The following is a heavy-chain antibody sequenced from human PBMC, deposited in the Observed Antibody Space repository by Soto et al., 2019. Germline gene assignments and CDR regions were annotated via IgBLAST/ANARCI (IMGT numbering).Heavy chain of an antibody. Sequence: PGGSLRLSCAASGFTFRTYSMNWVRQVPGKGLEWVSAIGSDSTYIFYADSVKGRFTISRDNAKNSLYLQINSLRAEDTAVYYCARDLGVTATGPSLDYWGQGTQVTVSS. V-gene: IGHV3-21*01. CDR3: ARDLGVTATGPSLDY. J-gene: IGHJ4*02. CDR1: GFTFRTYS. D-gene: IGHD6-25*01. CDR2: IGSDSTYI.